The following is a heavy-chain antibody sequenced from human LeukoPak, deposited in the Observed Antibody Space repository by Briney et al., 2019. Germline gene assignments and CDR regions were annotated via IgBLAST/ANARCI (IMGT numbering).Heavy chain of an antibody. Sequence: SETLSLTCAVYGGSFSGYYWSWIRQPPGKGLEWIGEINHSGSTNYNPSLKSRVTISVDTSKNQFSLKLSSVTAADTAVYYCARPGNQSKYRNRLRGGNWFDPWGQGTLVTVSS. CDR1: GGSFSGYY. D-gene: IGHD2/OR15-2a*01. V-gene: IGHV4-34*01. CDR2: INHSGST. CDR3: ARPGNQSKYRNRLRGGNWFDP. J-gene: IGHJ5*02.